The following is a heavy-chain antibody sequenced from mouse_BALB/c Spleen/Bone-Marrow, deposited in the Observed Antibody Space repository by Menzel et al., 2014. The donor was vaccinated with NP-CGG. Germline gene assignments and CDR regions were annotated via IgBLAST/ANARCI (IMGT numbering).Heavy chain of an antibody. D-gene: IGHD4-1*01. Sequence: EVQLQQSGAELVKPGASVKLSCTASGFNIKDTYMHWVKQRPEQGLEWIGRIDPANGNTKYDPKFQGKATITTDTSSNTAYLQLSSLTSEDTAVYYCARWEYYAMDYWGQGTSVTVSS. J-gene: IGHJ4*01. CDR1: GFNIKDTY. V-gene: IGHV14-3*02. CDR3: ARWEYYAMDY. CDR2: IDPANGNT.